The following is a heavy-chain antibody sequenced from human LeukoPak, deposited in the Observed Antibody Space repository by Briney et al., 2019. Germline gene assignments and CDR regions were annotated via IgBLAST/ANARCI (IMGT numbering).Heavy chain of an antibody. D-gene: IGHD3-10*01. J-gene: IGHJ6*03. Sequence: PSETLSLTCTVSGGSISSYYWSWIRQPPGKGLEWIGYIYYSGSTNYNPSLKSRVTISVDTSKNQFSLKLSSVTAADTAVYYCARESSYYGSRSYRYYYYMDVWGKGTTVTVSS. CDR2: IYYSGST. CDR1: GGSISSYY. V-gene: IGHV4-59*01. CDR3: ARESSYYGSRSYRYYYYMDV.